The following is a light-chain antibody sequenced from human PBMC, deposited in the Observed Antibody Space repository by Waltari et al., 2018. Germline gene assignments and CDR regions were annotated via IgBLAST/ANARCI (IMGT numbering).Light chain of an antibody. CDR1: SSDIGAYNS. CDR3: SSYAGSNNFDV. V-gene: IGLV2-8*01. Sequence: QSALTQPPSASGSPGQSVTISCTGPSSDIGAYNSVSWYQQHPGKAPKLMIYEVSKRPSGVPDRFSGSKSGNTASLTVSGLQAEDEADYYCSSYAGSNNFDVFGTGTKVTVL. CDR2: EVS. J-gene: IGLJ1*01.